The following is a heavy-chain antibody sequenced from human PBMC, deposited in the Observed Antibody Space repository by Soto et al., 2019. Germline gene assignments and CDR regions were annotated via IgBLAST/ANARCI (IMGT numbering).Heavy chain of an antibody. Sequence: ASVKVCCKASGYTFTSYYMHWVRQAPGQGLEWMGIINPSGGSTSYAQKFQGRVTMTRDTSTSTVYMELSSLRSEDTAVYYCAREGVKGYSYGPLGYYGMDVWGQGTTVTVSS. D-gene: IGHD5-18*01. CDR3: AREGVKGYSYGPLGYYGMDV. CDR1: GYTFTSYY. V-gene: IGHV1-46*01. CDR2: INPSGGST. J-gene: IGHJ6*02.